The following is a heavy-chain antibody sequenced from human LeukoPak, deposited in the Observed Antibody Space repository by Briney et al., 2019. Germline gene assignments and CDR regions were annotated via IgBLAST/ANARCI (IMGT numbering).Heavy chain of an antibody. CDR2: INPNSGGT. CDR3: ARDMFPAYSSSWFGPVGY. J-gene: IGHJ4*02. D-gene: IGHD6-13*01. CDR1: GYTFTGYY. Sequence: ASVKVSCKASGYTFTGYYMHWVRQAPGQGLEWMGWINPNSGGTNYAQKFQGWVTMTRDTSISTAYMELSRLRSDDTAVYYCARDMFPAYSSSWFGPVGYWGQGTLATVSS. V-gene: IGHV1-2*04.